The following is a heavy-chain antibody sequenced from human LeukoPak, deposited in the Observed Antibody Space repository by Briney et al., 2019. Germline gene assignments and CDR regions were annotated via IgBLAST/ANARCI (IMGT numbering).Heavy chain of an antibody. CDR2: ISAYNGNT. CDR3: ASYNNSGYSFDY. J-gene: IGHJ4*02. V-gene: IGHV1-18*01. CDR1: GYTFTSYG. Sequence: ASVKVSCKASGYTFTSYGISWVRQAPGQGLEWMGWISAYNGNTNYAQKLQGRVTMTTDTSTSTAYMELRSLRSDDTAVYYCASYNNSGYSFDYWGQGTLVTVSS. D-gene: IGHD3-22*01.